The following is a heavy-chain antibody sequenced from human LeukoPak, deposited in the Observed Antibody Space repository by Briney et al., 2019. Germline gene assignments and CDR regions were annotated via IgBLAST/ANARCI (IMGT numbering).Heavy chain of an antibody. D-gene: IGHD2-8*02. V-gene: IGHV4-59*01. CDR2: IYYSGST. J-gene: IGHJ6*04. Sequence: SETLSLTCTGSGGSISSYYWSWIRQPPGKGLEWIGYIYYSGSTNYNPSLKSRVTISVDTSKNQFSLKLSSVTAADTAVYYCARDYWRGVWDVWGKGTTVTVSS. CDR1: GGSISSYY. CDR3: ARDYWRGVWDV.